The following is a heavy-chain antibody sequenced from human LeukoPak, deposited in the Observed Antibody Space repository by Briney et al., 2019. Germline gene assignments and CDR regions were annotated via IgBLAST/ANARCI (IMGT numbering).Heavy chain of an antibody. CDR3: ARVGRLRDIVATITQNYYYYMDV. V-gene: IGHV6-1*01. CDR1: GDSVSSNSAA. Sequence: SQTLSLTCAISGDSVSSNSAAWNWIRQSPSRGLEWLGRTYYRSKWYNDYAVSVKSRITIDPDTSKNQFSLQLNSVTPEDTAVYYCARVGRLRDIVATITQNYYYYMDVWGKGTTVTVSS. J-gene: IGHJ6*03. CDR2: TYYRSKWYN. D-gene: IGHD5-12*01.